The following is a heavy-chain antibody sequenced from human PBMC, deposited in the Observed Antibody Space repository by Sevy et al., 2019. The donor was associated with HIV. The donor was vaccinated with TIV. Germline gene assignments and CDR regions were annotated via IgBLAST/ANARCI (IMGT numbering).Heavy chain of an antibody. CDR1: GFTFSTSW. D-gene: IGHD2-15*01. J-gene: IGHJ5*02. CDR2: IKQDGSEN. Sequence: GGSLRLSCAGSGFTFSTSWMTWVRQAPGKGLEWVANIKQDGSENSYVDSVKGRFTISRDNAKNSLYLQMNSLRAEDTAVYYCAKEGGYCSAGSCSCFDPWGQGTLVTVSS. CDR3: AKEGGYCSAGSCSCFDP. V-gene: IGHV3-7*01.